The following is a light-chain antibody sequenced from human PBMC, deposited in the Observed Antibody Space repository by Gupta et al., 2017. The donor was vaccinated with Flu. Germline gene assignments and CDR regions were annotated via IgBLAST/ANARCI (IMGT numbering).Light chain of an antibody. V-gene: IGLV3-21*02. CDR1: NIGSKR. CDR3: QVWDSSSVHQV. Sequence: SYVLTQPTSVSEAPGQTARITCGGNNIGSKRVHWYRQKPGQAPVLVVYNDNDRPSGIPERFSGSNSGTTATLTISRVEAGDEADYYCQVWDSSSVHQVFGGGTKLTVL. CDR2: NDN. J-gene: IGLJ3*02.